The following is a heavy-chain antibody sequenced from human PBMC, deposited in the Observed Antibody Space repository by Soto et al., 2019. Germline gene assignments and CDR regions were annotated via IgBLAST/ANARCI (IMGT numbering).Heavy chain of an antibody. CDR2: IDWGDDK. CDR1: GFSLSTRGMC. J-gene: IGHJ4*02. V-gene: IGHV2-70*01. D-gene: IGHD2-15*01. Sequence: SGPTLVNPTQTLTLTCTVSGFSLSTRGMCVSWIRQPPGKALEWLALIDWGDDKYYRASLKTRLTISKDTSKNQVVLTMTNMDPVDTATYYCARVVGAALDYWGQGTLVTVS. CDR3: ARVVGAALDY.